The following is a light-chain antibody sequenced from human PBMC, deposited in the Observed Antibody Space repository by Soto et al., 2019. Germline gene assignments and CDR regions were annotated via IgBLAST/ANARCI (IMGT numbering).Light chain of an antibody. Sequence: DIVMTQSPDSLAVSLGERATINCKSSQSVLYSSNNKNHLGWYQQKPGQPPKLLIYWASTRESGVPDRFSGSGSGTDFTLTISSLQAEDVAVYYCQQYYTTPYTFGQGTKLEIK. CDR1: QSVLYSSNNKNH. CDR2: WAS. V-gene: IGKV4-1*01. J-gene: IGKJ2*01. CDR3: QQYYTTPYT.